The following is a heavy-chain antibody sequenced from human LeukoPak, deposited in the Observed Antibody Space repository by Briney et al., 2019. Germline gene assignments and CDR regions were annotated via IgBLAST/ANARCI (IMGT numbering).Heavy chain of an antibody. D-gene: IGHD2-2*01. CDR2: ITYDGSNK. CDR1: GFTFSSYT. Sequence: GGSLRLSCAASGFTFSSYTTYWVRQAPGQGLEWVALITYDGSNKYYADSVMGRFTISRDSSENTLYLQMNGLRAEDTAVYYCANHLACGSTSCPPFDDWGQGTLVTVSS. CDR3: ANHLACGSTSCPPFDD. J-gene: IGHJ4*02. V-gene: IGHV3-30-3*01.